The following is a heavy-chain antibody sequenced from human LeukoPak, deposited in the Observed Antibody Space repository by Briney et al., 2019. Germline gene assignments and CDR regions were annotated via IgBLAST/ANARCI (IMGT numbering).Heavy chain of an antibody. J-gene: IGHJ3*01. Sequence: GGSLRLSCAASGFTFSSSGMSWVRQAPGKGLEWVSSISGSDETTYYADSVKGRFTISRDNSKNTLYLQMNSLRAEDTAVYYCDNNRYSSRWRGAFDVWGQGTMVTVSS. CDR3: DNNRYSSRWRGAFDV. CDR2: ISGSDETT. CDR1: GFTFSSSG. V-gene: IGHV3-23*01. D-gene: IGHD6-13*01.